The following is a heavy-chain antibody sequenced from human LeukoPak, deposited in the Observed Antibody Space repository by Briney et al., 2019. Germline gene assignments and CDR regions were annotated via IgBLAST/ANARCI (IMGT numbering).Heavy chain of an antibody. CDR1: GFTLTTYW. V-gene: IGHV3-74*01. Sequence: QPGGSLRLSCAASGFTLTTYWVHWVRQVPGKGLEWVSRINSDGSSTSYADSVKGRFTISRDNAKNTLYLQMNSLRAEDTAVYYCATRGSSWPHYYYYGMDVWGQGTTVTVSS. CDR2: INSDGSST. CDR3: ATRGSSWPHYYYYGMDV. J-gene: IGHJ6*02. D-gene: IGHD6-13*01.